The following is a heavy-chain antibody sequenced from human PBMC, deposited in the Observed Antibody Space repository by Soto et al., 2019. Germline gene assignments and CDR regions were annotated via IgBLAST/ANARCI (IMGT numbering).Heavy chain of an antibody. CDR3: ARHASSIATAGPLYYFDS. Sequence: SETLSLTCTVSGGSISGYYWSWIRQPPGKGLEWIGYIYYSGSTNYSPSLKSRVTISVDTSKKQFSLKLSSVTAADTAVYYCARHASSIATAGPLYYFDSWGQGTLVTVPQ. D-gene: IGHD6-13*01. CDR2: IYYSGST. CDR1: GGSISGYY. V-gene: IGHV4-59*08. J-gene: IGHJ4*02.